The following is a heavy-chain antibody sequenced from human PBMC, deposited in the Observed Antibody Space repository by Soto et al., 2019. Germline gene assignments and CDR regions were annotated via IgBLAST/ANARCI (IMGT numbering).Heavy chain of an antibody. CDR2: ISAYNGNT. D-gene: IGHD5-18*01. J-gene: IGHJ5*02. CDR1: GYTFTSYG. CDR3: ARGWDAGSYGYTDTWFDP. Sequence: ASVKVSCNASGYTFTSYGISWVLQAPGQGLEWMGWISAYNGNTNYAQKLQGRVTMTTDTSTSTAYMELRSLRSDDTAVYYCARGWDAGSYGYTDTWFDPWGQGTLVTVSS. V-gene: IGHV1-18*01.